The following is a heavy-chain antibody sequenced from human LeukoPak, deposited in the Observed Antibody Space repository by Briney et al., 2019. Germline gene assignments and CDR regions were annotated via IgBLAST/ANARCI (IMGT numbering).Heavy chain of an antibody. CDR2: IYYSGST. J-gene: IGHJ5*02. D-gene: IGHD3-22*01. CDR1: GGSISSYY. Sequence: SETLSLTCTVSGGSISSYYWSWIRQPPGKGLEWIGYIYYSGSTNYNPSLKSRVTISVDTSKNQFSLKLSPVTAADTAVYYCARAHGYDSSGYDLWGQGTLVTVSS. V-gene: IGHV4-59*01. CDR3: ARAHGYDSSGYDL.